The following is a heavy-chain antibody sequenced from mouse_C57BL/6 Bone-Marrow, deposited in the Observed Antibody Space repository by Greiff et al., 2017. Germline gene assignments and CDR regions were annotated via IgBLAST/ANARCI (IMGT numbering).Heavy chain of an antibody. CDR1: GYTFTSYW. D-gene: IGHD1-1*02. CDR3: SWVVFAY. J-gene: IGHJ3*01. Sequence: QVQLQQPGAELVKPGASVKLSCKASGYTFTSYWMHWVKQRPGQGLEWIGTIHPNSGSTNYNEKFTSKATLTVDTSSSTAYMQLSSLTSEDSAVYYCSWVVFAYWGQGTLVTVSA. V-gene: IGHV1-64*01. CDR2: IHPNSGST.